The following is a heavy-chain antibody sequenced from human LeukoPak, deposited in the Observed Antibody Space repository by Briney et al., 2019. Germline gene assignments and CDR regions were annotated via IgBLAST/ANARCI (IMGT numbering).Heavy chain of an antibody. CDR3: ARVAAHIVVVPAASDAFDI. D-gene: IGHD2-2*01. CDR2: INPNSGGT. Sequence: ASXXVSCKASGYTFTGYYMHWVRQAPGQGLEWMGWINPNSGGTNYAQKFQGRVTITRDTSISTAYMELSRLRSDDTAVYYCARVAAHIVVVPAASDAFDIWGQGTMVTVSS. CDR1: GYTFTGYY. J-gene: IGHJ3*02. V-gene: IGHV1-2*02.